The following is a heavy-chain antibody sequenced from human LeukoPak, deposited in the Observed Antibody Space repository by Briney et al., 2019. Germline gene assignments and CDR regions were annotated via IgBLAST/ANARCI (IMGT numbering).Heavy chain of an antibody. Sequence: PSETLSLTCTVSGGSISSCYWSWIRQPAGKGLEWIGRIYTSGSTNYNPSLRSRVTMSVDTSKNQFSLKLSSVTAADAAVYYCARELVGQYCSGGSCYNFYYYYYMDVWGKGTTVTVSS. CDR3: ARELVGQYCSGGSCYNFYYYYYMDV. D-gene: IGHD2-15*01. CDR1: GGSISSCY. V-gene: IGHV4-4*07. J-gene: IGHJ6*03. CDR2: IYTSGST.